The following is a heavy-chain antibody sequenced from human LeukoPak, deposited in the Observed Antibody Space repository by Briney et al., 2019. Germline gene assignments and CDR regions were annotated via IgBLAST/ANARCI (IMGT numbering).Heavy chain of an antibody. J-gene: IGHJ3*02. V-gene: IGHV1-8*03. CDR1: GYTFTSYD. CDR2: MNPNTGNT. CDR3: ARDFLSSGIAVAFDAFDI. Sequence: GASVKVSCKASGYTFTSYDINWVRQASGQGLEWMGWMNPNTGNTGYAQKFQGRVTITRNTSISTVYMELSSLRSEDTAVYYCARDFLSSGIAVAFDAFDIWGQGTMVTVSS. D-gene: IGHD6-19*01.